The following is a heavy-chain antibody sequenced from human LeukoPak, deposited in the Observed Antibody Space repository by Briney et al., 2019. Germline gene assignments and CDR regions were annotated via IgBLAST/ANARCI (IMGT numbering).Heavy chain of an antibody. J-gene: IGHJ4*02. D-gene: IGHD3-10*01. Sequence: GGSLRLSCAASGFTFSNAWMSWVRQAPGKGLEWVGRIKRKTDGGTTDYAAPVKGRFTISRDDLKNTLYLQMNSLKTEDTAVYYCTTEYYYGSGTDGDYWGQGTLVTVSS. V-gene: IGHV3-15*01. CDR1: GFTFSNAW. CDR3: TTEYYYGSGTDGDY. CDR2: IKRKTDGGTT.